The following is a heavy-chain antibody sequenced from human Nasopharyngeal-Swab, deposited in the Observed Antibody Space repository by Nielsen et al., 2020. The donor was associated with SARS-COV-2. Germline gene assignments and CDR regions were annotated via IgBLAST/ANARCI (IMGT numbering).Heavy chain of an antibody. V-gene: IGHV3-23*01. Sequence: GGSLRLSCAASGFTSSSYAMSWVRQAPGKGLEWVSIISGSGDTTYYADSVKDRFTISRDNSKNTLYLQTTSLRVEDTAVYYCAKAPYLRGLDVWGQGTTVTVSS. CDR2: ISGSGDTT. D-gene: IGHD2-21*01. CDR1: GFTSSSYA. J-gene: IGHJ6*02. CDR3: AKAPYLRGLDV.